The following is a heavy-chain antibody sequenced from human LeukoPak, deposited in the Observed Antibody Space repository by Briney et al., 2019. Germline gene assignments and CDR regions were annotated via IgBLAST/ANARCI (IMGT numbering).Heavy chain of an antibody. Sequence: ASVKVSCKTSGYIFSSHAMNWVRQAPGQGLEWMGWIHTTTGNPTYAQGFTRRFVFSLDTSVSTAYLEITSLEADDNAVYYCARFIGSGGYYGLDYWGQGTLVTVS. D-gene: IGHD3-10*01. V-gene: IGHV7-4-1*02. CDR1: GYIFSSHA. CDR3: ARFIGSGGYYGLDY. CDR2: IHTTTGNP. J-gene: IGHJ4*02.